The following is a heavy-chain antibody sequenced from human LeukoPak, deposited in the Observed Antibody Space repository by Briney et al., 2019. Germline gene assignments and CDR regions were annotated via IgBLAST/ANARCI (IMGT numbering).Heavy chain of an antibody. J-gene: IGHJ5*02. D-gene: IGHD5-18*01. CDR1: GYTFTTYY. Sequence: ASVKVSCKASGYTFTTYYMHWVRQAPGQGLEWMGIINPSGGSTNYAQKFQGRVTLTRDMSTSTVYMELSSLRSEDTAVYYCARTWIHEAYNWFDPWGQGTLVTVSS. CDR3: ARTWIHEAYNWFDP. V-gene: IGHV1-46*01. CDR2: INPSGGST.